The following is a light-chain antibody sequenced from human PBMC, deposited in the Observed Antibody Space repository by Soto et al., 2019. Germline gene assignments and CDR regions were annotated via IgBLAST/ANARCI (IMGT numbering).Light chain of an antibody. Sequence: DIQITQSPASLSASIGDIITITCRASQSISPYLTWYQQKPGKAPKLLIYGASTPPNGVPPRFSGSGSATDYHLTISSLKSEDFATYYWQQSLITPPITFGGGTKVEMK. J-gene: IGKJ4*01. CDR3: QQSLITPPIT. CDR2: GAS. CDR1: QSISPY. V-gene: IGKV1-39*01.